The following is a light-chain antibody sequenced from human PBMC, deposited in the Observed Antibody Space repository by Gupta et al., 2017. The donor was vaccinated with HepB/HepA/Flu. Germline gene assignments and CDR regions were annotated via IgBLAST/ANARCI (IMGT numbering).Light chain of an antibody. CDR3: HQYDNSPRT. V-gene: IGKV3-20*01. CDR1: QSVTSTY. CDR2: GAS. J-gene: IGKJ1*01. Sequence: DIVLTQSPGTLSLSPGERATLSCRASQSVTSTYFAWYQQKPGQAPRLLIYGASSRATGIPDRFSGSGSGTDFTLTISRLEPEDFAVYYCHQYDNSPRTFGQGTKVEIK.